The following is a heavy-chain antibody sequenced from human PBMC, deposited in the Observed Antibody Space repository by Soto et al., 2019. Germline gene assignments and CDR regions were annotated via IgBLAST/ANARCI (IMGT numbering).Heavy chain of an antibody. CDR2: INHSEST. CDR3: ARGGDIVVVPAANYYYYGMDV. CDR1: GGPFSGYY. Sequence: PXGTLSLTCAVYGGPFSGYYWSWIRQPPGKGLEWIGEINHSESTNYNPSLKSRVTISVDTSKNQFSLKLSSVTAADTAVYYCARGGDIVVVPAANYYYYGMDVWGQGTTVTVSS. D-gene: IGHD2-2*01. J-gene: IGHJ6*02. V-gene: IGHV4-34*01.